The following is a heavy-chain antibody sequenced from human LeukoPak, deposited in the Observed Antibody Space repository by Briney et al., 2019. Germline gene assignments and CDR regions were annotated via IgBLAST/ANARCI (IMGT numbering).Heavy chain of an antibody. Sequence: SETPSLTCTVSGGSVSSTSYYWGWIRQSPGKGLEWIGSIYYTGSTYYNPSLRSRVTISVDTSKNQFSLKLTSVTAADTAVYYCARHRGCCSGSRCYSVWFDPWGQGTLVTVSS. D-gene: IGHD2-15*01. CDR2: IYYTGST. CDR3: ARHRGCCSGSRCYSVWFDP. CDR1: GGSVSSTSYY. V-gene: IGHV4-39*01. J-gene: IGHJ5*02.